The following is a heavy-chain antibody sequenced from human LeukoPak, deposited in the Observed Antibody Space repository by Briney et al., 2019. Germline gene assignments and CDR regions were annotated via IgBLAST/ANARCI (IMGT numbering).Heavy chain of an antibody. CDR2: INPNSGGT. J-gene: IGHJ4*02. Sequence: ASVKVSCKASGYTFTGYYMHWVRQAPGQGLEWMGWINPNSGGTNYAQKFQGRVTMTRGTSISTAYMELSRLRSDDTAVYYCARDLSELIAAAGYWGQGTLVTVSA. V-gene: IGHV1-2*02. D-gene: IGHD6-13*01. CDR3: ARDLSELIAAAGY. CDR1: GYTFTGYY.